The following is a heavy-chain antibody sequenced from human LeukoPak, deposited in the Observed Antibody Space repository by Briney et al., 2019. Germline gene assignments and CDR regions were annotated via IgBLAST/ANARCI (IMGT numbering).Heavy chain of an antibody. J-gene: IGHJ4*02. CDR3: AKDVVRGSYYDILTGYPASRFDY. CDR1: GFTFDDYA. Sequence: PGGSLRLSCAASGFTFDDYAMHWVRQAPGKGLEWVSLISWDGGSTYYADSVKGRFTISRDNSKNSLYLQMNSLRAEDTALYYCAKDVVRGSYYDILTGYPASRFDYWGQGTLVTVSS. D-gene: IGHD3-9*01. V-gene: IGHV3-43D*03. CDR2: ISWDGGST.